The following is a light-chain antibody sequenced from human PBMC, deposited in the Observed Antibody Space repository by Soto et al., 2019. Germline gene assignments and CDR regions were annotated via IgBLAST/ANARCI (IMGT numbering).Light chain of an antibody. J-gene: IGKJ4*01. CDR3: QQYHSSLT. CDR2: ATS. Sequence: EIVLTQSPGSLSLSPGERATLSCRASQSVSSTYLAWYQQKPGQAPRLLIYATSSRATGIPDRFSGSGSGTDFTLTISRLEPEDLAVYHCQQYHSSLTFGGGTKVEIK. V-gene: IGKV3-20*01. CDR1: QSVSSTY.